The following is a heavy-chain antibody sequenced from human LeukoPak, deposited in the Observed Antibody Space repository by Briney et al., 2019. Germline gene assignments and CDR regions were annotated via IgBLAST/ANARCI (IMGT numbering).Heavy chain of an antibody. J-gene: IGHJ6*02. CDR2: INHSGST. V-gene: IGHV4-34*01. CDR3: ARGRLRYFDWFPLHGMDV. D-gene: IGHD3-9*01. CDR1: GGSFSGYY. Sequence: SETLSLTCAVYGGSFSGYYWSWIRQPPGKGLEWIGEINHSGSTNYNPSLKSRVTISVDTSKNQFSLKLSSVTAADTAVYYCARGRLRYFDWFPLHGMDVWGQGTTVTVSS.